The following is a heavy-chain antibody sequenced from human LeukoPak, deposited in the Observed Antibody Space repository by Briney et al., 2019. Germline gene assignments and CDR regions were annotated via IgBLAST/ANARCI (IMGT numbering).Heavy chain of an antibody. J-gene: IGHJ4*02. CDR3: ARHIWSGYYN. CDR2: IYYSGST. Sequence: EASETLSLTCTVSGGSISSSSYYWGWIRQPPGKGLEWIGSIYYSGSTYYNPSLKSRVTISVDTSKNQFSLKLSSVTAADTAVYYCARHIWSGYYNWGQGTLVTVSS. V-gene: IGHV4-39*01. CDR1: GGSISSSSYY. D-gene: IGHD3-3*01.